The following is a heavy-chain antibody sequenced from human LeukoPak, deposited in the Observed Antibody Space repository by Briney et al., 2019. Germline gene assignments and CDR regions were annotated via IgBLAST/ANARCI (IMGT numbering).Heavy chain of an antibody. J-gene: IGHJ4*02. CDR3: ARLAGYSSGWYRYFDY. CDR1: GGSISIYY. Sequence: PSETLSLTCTGSGGSISIYYWSWIRQPPGKGLEWIGYIYYSWSTNYNPSLKSRVTISVDTSKNQFSLKLSSVSAADTAVYYCARLAGYSSGWYRYFDYWGQGTLVTVSS. CDR2: IYYSWST. V-gene: IGHV4-59*08. D-gene: IGHD6-19*01.